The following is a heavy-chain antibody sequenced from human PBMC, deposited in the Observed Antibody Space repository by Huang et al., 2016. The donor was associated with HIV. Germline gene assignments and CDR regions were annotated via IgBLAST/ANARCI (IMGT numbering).Heavy chain of an antibody. CDR2: SYYSGST. Sequence: QLQLQESGPGLVKPSETLSLTCTVSGGSIRSDNYYWGWIRQPPGKGLEWSGSSYYSGSTYYTPSIKRRVTITVDTSKNHFSLRMRSVTAADTAVYYCARLPGSITMIRGVITDPYWGQGTLVTVSS. CDR3: ARLPGSITMIRGVITDPY. CDR1: GGSIRSDNYY. D-gene: IGHD3-10*01. V-gene: IGHV4-39*02. J-gene: IGHJ4*02.